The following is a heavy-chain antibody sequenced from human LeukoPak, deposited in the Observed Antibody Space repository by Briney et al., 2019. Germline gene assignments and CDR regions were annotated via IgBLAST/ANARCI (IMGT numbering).Heavy chain of an antibody. V-gene: IGHV3-53*01. CDR1: GFTVSSNY. D-gene: IGHD2-15*01. CDR3: ARTPGYCSGGSCYSGYYYGMDV. Sequence: GGSLRLSCAASGFTVSSNYMSWVRQAPGKGLEWVSVTYSGGSTYYADSVKGRFTISRDNSKNTLYLQMNSLRAEDTAVYYCARTPGYCSGGSCYSGYYYGMDVWGKGTTVTVSS. CDR2: TYSGGST. J-gene: IGHJ6*04.